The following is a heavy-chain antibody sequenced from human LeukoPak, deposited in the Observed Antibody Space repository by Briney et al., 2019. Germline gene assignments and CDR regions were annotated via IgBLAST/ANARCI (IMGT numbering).Heavy chain of an antibody. CDR3: ARGPLLWFGELLYRICGDALDI. D-gene: IGHD3-10*01. V-gene: IGHV3-21*01. CDR1: GFTFSSYS. Sequence: GSLRLSCAASGFTFSSYSMNWVRQAPGKGLEWVSSISSSSSYIYYADSVKGRFTISRDNAKNSLYLQMNSLRAEDTAVYYCARGPLLWFGELLYRICGDALDIWGQGTMVTVSS. CDR2: ISSSSSYI. J-gene: IGHJ3*02.